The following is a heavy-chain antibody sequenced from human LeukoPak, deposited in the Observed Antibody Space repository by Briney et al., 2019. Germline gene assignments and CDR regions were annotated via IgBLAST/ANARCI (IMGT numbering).Heavy chain of an antibody. CDR3: ASMVRGVGAIDY. Sequence: SETLSLTCTVSGGSISSSSYYWGWIRQPPGKGLEWIGSIYDSGSIYYNPSLKSRLTISEDTSKNQFSLKMNSVTAAYTAVYYCASMVRGVGAIDYWGQGTLVTVSS. CDR2: IYDSGSI. CDR1: GGSISSSSYY. J-gene: IGHJ4*02. D-gene: IGHD3-10*01. V-gene: IGHV4-39*01.